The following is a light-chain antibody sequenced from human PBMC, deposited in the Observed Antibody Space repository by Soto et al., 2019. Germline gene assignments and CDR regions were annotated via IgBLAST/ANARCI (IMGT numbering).Light chain of an antibody. V-gene: IGLV2-14*01. CDR3: SSYTSSSTTR. CDR2: DVS. J-gene: IGLJ1*01. CDR1: SSDVGGYNY. Sequence: QSALTQPASVSGSPGQSITISCTGTSSDVGGYNYVSWYQQHPGKAPKLMIYDVSNRPSGVSNRFSGSKSGNTASLTISGLQAEDGADYYCSSYTSSSTTRFGTGTKLTVL.